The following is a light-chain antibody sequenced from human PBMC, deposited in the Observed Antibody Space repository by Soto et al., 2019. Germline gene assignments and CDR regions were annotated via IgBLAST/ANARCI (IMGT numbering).Light chain of an antibody. CDR2: GAS. J-gene: IGKJ2*01. CDR3: QQYGSSQYT. CDR1: QSVSSGY. Sequence: EIVLTQSPGTLSLSPGERATLSCRASQSVSSGYLAWYQQKPGQAPRLLIYGASNRATGIPDRFSGSESETDFTLTISRLEAEDFAVYYCQQYGSSQYTFGQGTKLEIK. V-gene: IGKV3-20*01.